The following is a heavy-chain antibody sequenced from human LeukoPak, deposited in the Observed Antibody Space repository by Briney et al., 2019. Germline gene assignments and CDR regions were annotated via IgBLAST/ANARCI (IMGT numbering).Heavy chain of an antibody. CDR1: GYTFTGYY. CDR3: ARAAITMVRGANWFDP. Sequence: ASVKVSCKASGYTFTGYYMHWVRQAPGQGLEWMGWINPNSGGTNYAQKFQGRVTMTRDTSISTDYMELSRLRSDDTAVYYCARAAITMVRGANWFDPWGQGTLVTVSS. CDR2: INPNSGGT. J-gene: IGHJ5*02. D-gene: IGHD3-10*01. V-gene: IGHV1-2*02.